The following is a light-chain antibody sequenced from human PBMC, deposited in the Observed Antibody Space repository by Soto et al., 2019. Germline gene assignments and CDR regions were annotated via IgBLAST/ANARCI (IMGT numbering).Light chain of an antibody. CDR1: SSDIGSYNV. J-gene: IGLJ3*02. Sequence: QSALTQPASVSGSPGQSITISCTGTSSDIGSYNVVSWYQQNPDKAPKLMIYEDYKRPSGVSNRFSGSKSGNTASLTISGLQTEDEANYYCCSHAGGDNYVVFGGGTKLTGL. V-gene: IGLV2-23*01. CDR3: CSHAGGDNYVV. CDR2: EDY.